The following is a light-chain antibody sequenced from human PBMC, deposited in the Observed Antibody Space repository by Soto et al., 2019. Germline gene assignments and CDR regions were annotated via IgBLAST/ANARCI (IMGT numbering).Light chain of an antibody. J-gene: IGLJ3*02. CDR2: DDS. CDR1: NIGSKN. Sequence: SYELTQPPSVSVAPGQTARITCGGNNIGSKNVHWYQQKPGQAPVLVVYDDSDRPSGIPERFSGSNSGNTATLTISGVEAGDEADYYCQVWDSSSDQAVFGGGTKVTVL. CDR3: QVWDSSSDQAV. V-gene: IGLV3-21*02.